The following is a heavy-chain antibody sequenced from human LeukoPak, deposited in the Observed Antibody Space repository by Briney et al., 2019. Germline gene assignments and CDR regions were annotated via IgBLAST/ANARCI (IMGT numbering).Heavy chain of an antibody. V-gene: IGHV4-34*01. CDR3: ARQDVWIQLWSAYNWFDP. Sequence: PSETLSLTCAVYGGSFSGYYWSWIRKPPGKGLEWIGEINHSGSTNYNPSLKSRVTISVDTSKNQFSLKLSSVTAADTAVYYCARQDVWIQLWSAYNWFDPWGQGTLVTVSS. CDR1: GGSFSGYY. D-gene: IGHD5-18*01. J-gene: IGHJ5*02. CDR2: INHSGST.